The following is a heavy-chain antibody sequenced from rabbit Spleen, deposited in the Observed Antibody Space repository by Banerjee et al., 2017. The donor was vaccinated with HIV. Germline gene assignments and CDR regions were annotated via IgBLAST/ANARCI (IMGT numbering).Heavy chain of an antibody. J-gene: IGHJ4*01. V-gene: IGHV1S40*01. CDR2: IDPVFGTT. CDR1: GFTISISDW. D-gene: IGHD2-1*01. Sequence: QSLEESGGDLVKPGASLTLTCTASGFTISISDWIYWVRQAPGKGLEWIGYIDPVFGTTHYASWAKGRFTISKTSSTTVTLQMTSLTVADTATYFCARGSATMTMVITGYYFNLWGPGTLVTVS. CDR3: ARGSATMTMVITGYYFNL.